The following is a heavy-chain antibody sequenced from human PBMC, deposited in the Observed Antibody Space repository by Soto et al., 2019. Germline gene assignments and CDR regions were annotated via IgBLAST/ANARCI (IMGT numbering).Heavy chain of an antibody. Sequence: PGGSLRLSCAASGFTFSSYWMHWVRQAPGKGPVWVSHINIDGTGTTYADSVKGRFTFSRDNAKNTLYLQMNSLRAEDTAVYYCARDKSITMVPDYWGQGTLVTVSS. CDR2: INIDGTGT. D-gene: IGHD3-10*01. CDR3: ARDKSITMVPDY. V-gene: IGHV3-74*01. J-gene: IGHJ4*02. CDR1: GFTFSSYW.